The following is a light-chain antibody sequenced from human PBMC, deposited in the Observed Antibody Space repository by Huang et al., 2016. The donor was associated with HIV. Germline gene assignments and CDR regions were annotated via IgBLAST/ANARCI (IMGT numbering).Light chain of an antibody. CDR1: QNVGNN. J-gene: IGKJ3*01. CDR3: QQYYKWLLYT. V-gene: IGKV3-15*01. CDR2: AAS. Sequence: EIVMTQSPATLSVSPGERATFPCRASQNVGNNIACYQHKPGQAPRLLIYAASTRATCIPARFSGSGSGTEFTLTISSLQSEDFAFYYCQQYYKWLLYTFGPGTKVDVK.